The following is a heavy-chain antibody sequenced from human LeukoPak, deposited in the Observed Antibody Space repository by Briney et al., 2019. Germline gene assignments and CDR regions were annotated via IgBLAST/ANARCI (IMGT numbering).Heavy chain of an antibody. V-gene: IGHV4-59*08. D-gene: IGHD3-16*02. J-gene: IGHJ4*02. CDR1: GDPIRIYY. CDR3: ARHGRSLEFDY. CDR2: IYYSGST. Sequence: SETLSLICSVSGDPIRIYYWSWIRQPPGKGLEWIGYIYYSGSTNYNPPLESRITISVDTSKNQFSLKLSSVTAADTAVYYCARHGRSLEFDYWGQGSLVTVSS.